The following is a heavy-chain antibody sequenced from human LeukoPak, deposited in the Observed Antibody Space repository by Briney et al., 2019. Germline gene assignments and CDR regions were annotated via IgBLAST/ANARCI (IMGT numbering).Heavy chain of an antibody. V-gene: IGHV1-2*02. Sequence: EASVKVSCKASGYTFTGYYMHWVRQAPGQGLEWMGWINPNSGGTNYAQKFQGRVTMTRDTSISTAYMELSRLRSDDTAVYYCARGRRGRYYYYMDVWGKGTTVTVSS. CDR2: INPNSGGT. D-gene: IGHD1-1*01. CDR1: GYTFTGYY. J-gene: IGHJ6*03. CDR3: ARGRRGRYYYYMDV.